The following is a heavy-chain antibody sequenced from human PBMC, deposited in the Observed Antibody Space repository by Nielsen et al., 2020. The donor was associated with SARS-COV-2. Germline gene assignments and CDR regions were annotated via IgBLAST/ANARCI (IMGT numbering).Heavy chain of an antibody. CDR2: IYYSGSV. V-gene: IGHV4-39*02. D-gene: IGHD2-2*01. Sequence: GSLRLSCTVSGGSLSSRNYYWGWIRQPPGKGLEWIGTIYYSGSVSYNPSFRSRVTISVDTSKKHFSLKLTSVTAADTAVYFCARGDIAVVPAAMFRGDDAFDIWGQGTMV. CDR3: ARGDIAVVPAAMFRGDDAFDI. J-gene: IGHJ3*02. CDR1: GGSLSSRNYY.